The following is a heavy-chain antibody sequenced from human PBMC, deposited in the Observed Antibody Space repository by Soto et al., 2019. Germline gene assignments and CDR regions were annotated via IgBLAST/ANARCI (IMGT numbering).Heavy chain of an antibody. CDR1: GGSISSYY. Sequence: SETLSLTCTVSGGSISSYYWSWIRQPPGKGLEWIGYIYYSGSTNYNPSLKSRVTISVDTSKNQFSLKLSSVTAADTAVYYCARAPRWLQFGVGYYYYYMDVWGKGTTVTVSS. D-gene: IGHD3-3*01. CDR2: IYYSGST. J-gene: IGHJ6*03. CDR3: ARAPRWLQFGVGYYYYYMDV. V-gene: IGHV4-59*01.